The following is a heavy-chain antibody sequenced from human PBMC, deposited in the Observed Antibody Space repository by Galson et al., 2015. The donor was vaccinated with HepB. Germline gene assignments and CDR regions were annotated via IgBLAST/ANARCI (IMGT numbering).Heavy chain of an antibody. CDR2: ISGSGSYK. J-gene: IGHJ4*02. CDR3: ARDKNGWYDFDH. D-gene: IGHD6-19*01. V-gene: IGHV3-11*06. Sequence: SLRLSCAASGFTFSDYYMSWIRQAPGKGLEWVSYISGSGSYKNDADSVKGRFTISRDNAKNLLYLEMNSLRAEDTAVYFCARDKNGWYDFDHWGQGTQVTVSS. CDR1: GFTFSDYY.